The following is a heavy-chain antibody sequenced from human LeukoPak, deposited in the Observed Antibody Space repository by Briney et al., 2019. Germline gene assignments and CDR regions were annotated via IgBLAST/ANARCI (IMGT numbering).Heavy chain of an antibody. J-gene: IGHJ5*02. CDR2: ISGYNGNT. V-gene: IGHV1-18*01. CDR1: GYSFNSCS. CDR3: ARGLNWNYDLGWVAP. Sequence: GASVKVSCKASGYSFNSCSITWVRQDPGQGLEWVGWISGYNGNTKYVQKFQGRVTLTTDTSTSTAYMELTSLRSDDTAIYYCARGLNWNYDLGWVAPWGQGTLVAVSS. D-gene: IGHD1-7*01.